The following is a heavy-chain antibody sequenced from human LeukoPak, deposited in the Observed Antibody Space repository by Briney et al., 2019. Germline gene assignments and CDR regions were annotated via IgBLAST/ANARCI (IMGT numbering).Heavy chain of an antibody. D-gene: IGHD2-8*01. V-gene: IGHV3-11*05. CDR3: VRDLNCTNGICSYRHPRGDY. J-gene: IGHJ4*02. CDR1: GFSFGDYF. CDR2: IGTTSGYT. Sequence: GGSLRLSCAASGFSFGDYFMTWIRQAPGKGLEWISYIGTTSGYTNYADSVKGRFTISRDNTKNSLFLQMNNLRAEDTAVYYCVRDLNCTNGICSYRHPRGDYWGQGTLVTVSS.